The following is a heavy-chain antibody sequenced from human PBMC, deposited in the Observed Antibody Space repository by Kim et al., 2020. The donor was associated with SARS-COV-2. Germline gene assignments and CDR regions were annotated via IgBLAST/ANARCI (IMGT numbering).Heavy chain of an antibody. Sequence: GGSLRLSCTASGFTFGDYAMSWVRQAPGKGLEWVGFIRSKAYGGTTEYAASVKGRFTISRDDSKSIAYLQMNSLKTEDTAVYYCTRAVVTATLLYYYYYGMDVWGQGTTVTVSS. V-gene: IGHV3-49*04. CDR1: GFTFGDYA. J-gene: IGHJ6*02. CDR3: TRAVVTATLLYYYYYGMDV. D-gene: IGHD2-21*02. CDR2: IRSKAYGGTT.